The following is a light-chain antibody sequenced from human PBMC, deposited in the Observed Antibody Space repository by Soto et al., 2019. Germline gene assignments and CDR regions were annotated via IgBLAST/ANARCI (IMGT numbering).Light chain of an antibody. CDR1: GGSIASGY. CDR2: EDN. J-gene: IGLJ1*01. CDR3: QSYHSSYPYV. V-gene: IGLV6-57*03. Sequence: NFMLTQPHSVSESPGKTVTISCTRSGGSIASGYVQWYRQRPGGAPTTVIYEDNQRPSGVPDRFSGSIDSSSNSASLTISGLQTEDEADYYCQSYHSSYPYVFGTGTKLTVL.